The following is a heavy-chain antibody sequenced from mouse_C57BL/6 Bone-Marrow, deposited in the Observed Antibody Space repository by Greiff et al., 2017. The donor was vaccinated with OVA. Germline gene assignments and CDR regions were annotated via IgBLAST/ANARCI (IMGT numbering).Heavy chain of an antibody. Sequence: VQLQQSGPELVKPGASVKISCKASGYTFTDYYMNWVKQSHGKSLEWIGDINPNNGGTSYNQKFKGKATLTVDKSSSTAYMELRSLTSEDSAVYYCARYDGYSYYWGQGTTLTVSS. CDR3: ARYDGYSYY. D-gene: IGHD2-3*01. J-gene: IGHJ2*01. V-gene: IGHV1-26*01. CDR2: INPNNGGT. CDR1: GYTFTDYY.